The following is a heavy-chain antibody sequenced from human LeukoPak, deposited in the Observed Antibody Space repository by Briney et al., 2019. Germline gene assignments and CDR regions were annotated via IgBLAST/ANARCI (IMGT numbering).Heavy chain of an antibody. D-gene: IGHD3-10*01. V-gene: IGHV3-30*01. CDR2: ISYDGSNK. J-gene: IGHJ4*02. CDR3: AREDRGLLWFGESIGY. Sequence: GRSLRLSCAASGFTFSSHAMHWVRQAPGKGLEWVAVISYDGSNKYYADSVKGRFTISRDNSKNTLYLQMNSLRAEDTAVYYCAREDRGLLWFGESIGYWGQGTLVTVFS. CDR1: GFTFSSHA.